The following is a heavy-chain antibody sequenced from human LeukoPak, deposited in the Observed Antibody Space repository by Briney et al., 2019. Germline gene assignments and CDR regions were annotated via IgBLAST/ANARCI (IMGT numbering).Heavy chain of an antibody. D-gene: IGHD2-15*01. CDR2: ISGSGGST. CDR3: AKAPVTTCSGAYCYPFDY. CDR1: GFTFSSYG. J-gene: IGHJ4*02. V-gene: IGHV3-23*01. Sequence: GGTLRLSCAASGFTFSSYGMSWVRQAPGKGLEWVSAISGSGGSTYYADSVKGRFTIPRDSSKNILYLQMNSLRAEDAAVYYCAKAPVTTCSGAYCYPFDYWGQGTLVTVSS.